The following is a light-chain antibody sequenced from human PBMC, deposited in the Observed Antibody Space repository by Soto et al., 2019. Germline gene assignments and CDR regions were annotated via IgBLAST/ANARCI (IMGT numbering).Light chain of an antibody. CDR2: EVN. V-gene: IGLV2-14*01. CDR1: SSDVGGYDY. Sequence: QSALTQPASVSGSPGQSITISCTGTSSDVGGYDYVSWYQLHPGKAPKLMVFEVNNRPSGVSYRFSGSKSGNTASLTISGLQTEDEADYYCSSYTSIITVVFGGGTKLTVL. J-gene: IGLJ2*01. CDR3: SSYTSIITVV.